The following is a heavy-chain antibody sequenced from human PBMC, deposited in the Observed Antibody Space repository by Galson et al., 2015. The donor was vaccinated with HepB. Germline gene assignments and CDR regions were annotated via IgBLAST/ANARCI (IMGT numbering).Heavy chain of an antibody. Sequence: SVKVSCKASGYTFSTYGISWVRQAPGQGLEWMGWISVYNGNTNYAQNLQGRVTMTTDTSTSTAYMDLRSLRSDDTAIYYCARDMHSVAAAGTADYWGQGTLVTVSS. D-gene: IGHD6-13*01. J-gene: IGHJ4*02. CDR1: GYTFSTYG. CDR3: ARDMHSVAAAGTADY. V-gene: IGHV1-18*04. CDR2: ISVYNGNT.